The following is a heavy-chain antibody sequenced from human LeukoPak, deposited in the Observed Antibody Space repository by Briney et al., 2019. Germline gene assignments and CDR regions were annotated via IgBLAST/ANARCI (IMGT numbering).Heavy chain of an antibody. Sequence: PSETLSLTCTVSGGSISSSSYYWGWIRQPPGKGLEWIGSIYYSGSTYYNPSLKSRVTISVDTSKNQFSLKLSSVTAADTAVYYCARDRPSSGWDYWGQGTLVTVSS. CDR3: ARDRPSSGWDY. D-gene: IGHD6-19*01. CDR1: GGSISSSSYY. V-gene: IGHV4-39*07. CDR2: IYYSGST. J-gene: IGHJ4*02.